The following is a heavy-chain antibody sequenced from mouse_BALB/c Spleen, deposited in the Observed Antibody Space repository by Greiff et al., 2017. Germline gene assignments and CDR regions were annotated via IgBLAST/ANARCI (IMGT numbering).Heavy chain of an antibody. CDR1: GYTFTSYY. J-gene: IGHJ4*01. CDR3: ARGDLYYAMDY. Sequence: VQLQQSGPELVKPGASVRISCKASGYTFTSYYIHWVKQRPGQGLEWIGWIYPGNVNTKYNEKFKGKATLTADKSSSTAYMQLSSLTSEDSAVYFCARGDLYYAMDYWGQGTSVTVSS. V-gene: IGHV1S56*01. CDR2: IYPGNVNT.